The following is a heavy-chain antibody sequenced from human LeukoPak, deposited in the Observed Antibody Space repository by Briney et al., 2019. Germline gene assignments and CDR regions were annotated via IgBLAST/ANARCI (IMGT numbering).Heavy chain of an antibody. Sequence: PSETLSLTCTVSGGSISSGRCYWSWIRQPAGKGLEWIGRIYTTGNTNYNPSLKSRVTISVDTSKNQFPLKLSSVTAADTAVYYCARHPKAGIPIYYSDYWGQGTLVTVSS. D-gene: IGHD3-9*01. V-gene: IGHV4-61*02. J-gene: IGHJ4*02. CDR1: GGSISSGRCY. CDR2: IYTTGNT. CDR3: ARHPKAGIPIYYSDY.